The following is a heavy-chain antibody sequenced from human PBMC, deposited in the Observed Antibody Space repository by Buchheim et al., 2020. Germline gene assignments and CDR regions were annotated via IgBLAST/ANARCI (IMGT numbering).Heavy chain of an antibody. CDR2: IWYDGSNK. CDR3: ARDDCSGGSCYSGDAFDI. J-gene: IGHJ3*02. Sequence: QVQLVESGGGVVQPGRSLRLSCAASGFTFSSYGMHWVRQAPGKGLEWVAVIWYDGSNKYYADSVKGRFTISRANSKNTLYLQMNSLRAEDTAVYYCARDDCSGGSCYSGDAFDIWGQGT. CDR1: GFTFSSYG. V-gene: IGHV3-33*01. D-gene: IGHD2-15*01.